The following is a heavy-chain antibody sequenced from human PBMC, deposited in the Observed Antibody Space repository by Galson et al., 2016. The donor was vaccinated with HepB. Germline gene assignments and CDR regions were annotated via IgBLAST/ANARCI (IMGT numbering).Heavy chain of an antibody. CDR2: ISAYNGDT. CDR3: ARTVGAMPELEY. CDR1: GYTFSSTYG. V-gene: IGHV1-18*01. J-gene: IGHJ4*02. Sequence: SVKVSCKASGYTFSSTYGITWVRQAPGQGLEWMGWISAYNGDTNYAQKFRGRVTMTTDTSTSTAYMELRSLRGDGTAVYYCARTVGAMPELEYWGQGTLVTVS. D-gene: IGHD1-26*01.